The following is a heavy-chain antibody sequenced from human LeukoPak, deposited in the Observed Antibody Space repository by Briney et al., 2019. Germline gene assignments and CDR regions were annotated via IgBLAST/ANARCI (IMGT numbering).Heavy chain of an antibody. V-gene: IGHV1-69*01. J-gene: IGHJ4*02. CDR1: GGTFSSYA. CDR2: IIPIFGTA. CDR3: ATRTRFLEWFY. D-gene: IGHD3-3*01. Sequence: ASVKVSCKASGGTFSSYAISWVRQAPGQGLEWMGGIIPIFGTANYAQKFQGRVTITADESTSTAYMELGSLRSEDTAVYYCATRTRFLEWFYWGQGTLVTVSS.